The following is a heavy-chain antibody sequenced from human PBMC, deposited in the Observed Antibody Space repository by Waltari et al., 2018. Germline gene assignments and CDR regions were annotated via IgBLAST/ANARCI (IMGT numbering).Heavy chain of an antibody. D-gene: IGHD4-4*01. CDR3: AKGARDGYSYWYFDL. V-gene: IGHV3-30*18. J-gene: IGHJ2*01. CDR2: IWYDGSNK. CDR1: GFTFSSYG. Sequence: QVQLVESGGGVVQPGRSLRLSCAASGFTFSSYGMHWVRQAPGKGLEWVAVIWYDGSNKYYADSVKGRFTISRDNSKNTLYLQMNSLRAEDTAMYYCAKGARDGYSYWYFDLWGRGTLVTVSS.